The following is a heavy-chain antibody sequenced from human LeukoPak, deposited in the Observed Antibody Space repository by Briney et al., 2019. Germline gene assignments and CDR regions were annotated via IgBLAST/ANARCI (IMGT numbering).Heavy chain of an antibody. CDR1: GFTFSSYA. V-gene: IGHV3-23*01. CDR2: ISGSGGST. J-gene: IGHJ5*02. Sequence: GGSLRLSCAASGFTFSSYAMSWVRQAPGKGLEWVSAISGSGGSTYYADSVKGRFTISRDNSKNTLYLQMNSLRAEDTAVYYCAKEMADCSRTSCYRIQPPNWFDPWGQGTLVTVSS. CDR3: AKEMADCSRTSCYRIQPPNWFDP. D-gene: IGHD2-2*01.